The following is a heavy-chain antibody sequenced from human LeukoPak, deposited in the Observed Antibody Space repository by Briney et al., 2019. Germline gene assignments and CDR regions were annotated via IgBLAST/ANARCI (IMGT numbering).Heavy chain of an antibody. V-gene: IGHV1-46*01. CDR2: INPSGGST. CDR3: ARGDYCSGGSRCDAFDI. J-gene: IGHJ3*02. D-gene: IGHD2-15*01. CDR1: GYTFTSYY. Sequence: ASVKVSCKASGYTFTSYYMHWVRQAPGQGLEWMGVINPSGGSTSYAQKFQGRVTMSRDTPTSTFYMDLSSLRFEDTAVYYCARGDYCSGGSRCDAFDIWGQGTMVTVSS.